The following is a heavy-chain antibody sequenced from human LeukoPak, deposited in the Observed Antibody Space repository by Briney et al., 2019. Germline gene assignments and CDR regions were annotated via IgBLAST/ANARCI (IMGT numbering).Heavy chain of an antibody. D-gene: IGHD3-22*01. CDR1: GGSISSYY. CDR3: ARVTDYYDSSGEMSAFDI. CDR2: IYYSGST. Sequence: SETLSLTCTASGGSISSYYWSWIRQPPGKGLEWIGYIYYSGSTNYNPSLKSRVTISVDTSKNQFSLKLSSVTAADTAVYYCARVTDYYDSSGEMSAFDIWGQGTMVTVSS. V-gene: IGHV4-59*01. J-gene: IGHJ3*02.